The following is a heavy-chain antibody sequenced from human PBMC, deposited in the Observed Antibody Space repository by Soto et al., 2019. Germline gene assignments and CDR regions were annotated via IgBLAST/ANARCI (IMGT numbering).Heavy chain of an antibody. CDR2: IYYRGTT. CDR1: DASINSNTYS. V-gene: IGHV4-39*01. Sequence: SETLSLTCTVSDASINSNTYSWGWIRQSPGKGLDWIGNIYYRGTTNYSPSLKSRVSISMDTAKNQFSLELRSVTAADTAVYHCARQTITGISGGRCYFDPWGQGTLVTLSS. CDR3: ARQTITGISGGRCYFDP. J-gene: IGHJ5*02. D-gene: IGHD1-20*01.